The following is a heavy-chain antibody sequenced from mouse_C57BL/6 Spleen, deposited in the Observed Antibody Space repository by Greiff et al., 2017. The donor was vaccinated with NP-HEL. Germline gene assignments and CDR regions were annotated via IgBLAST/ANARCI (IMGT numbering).Heavy chain of an antibody. D-gene: IGHD4-1*02. CDR2: IYPGDGDT. V-gene: IGHV1-82*01. J-gene: IGHJ2*01. CDR1: GYAFSSSW. CDR3: ARVNYYFDY. Sequence: VKLQESGPELVKPGASVKISCKASGYAFSSSWMNWVKQRPGKGLEWIGRIYPGDGDTNYNGKFKGKATLTADKSSSTAYMQLSSLTSEDSAVYFCARVNYYFDYWGQGTTLTVSS.